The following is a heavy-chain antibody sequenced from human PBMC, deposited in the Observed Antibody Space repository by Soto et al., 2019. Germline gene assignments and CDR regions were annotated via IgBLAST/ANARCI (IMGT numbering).Heavy chain of an antibody. V-gene: IGHV3-48*03. CDR3: AREGRVGGIDY. CDR2: ISSIGVAT. D-gene: IGHD6-19*01. J-gene: IGHJ4*02. Sequence: HPGGSLRLSCAASGFTFSIHEMNWVRQAPGKGLEWVSYISSIGVATYYADSVKGRFTISRDNANNSLYLQMNSLRAEDTAVYYCAREGRVGGIDYWGQGTPVTVSS. CDR1: GFTFSIHE.